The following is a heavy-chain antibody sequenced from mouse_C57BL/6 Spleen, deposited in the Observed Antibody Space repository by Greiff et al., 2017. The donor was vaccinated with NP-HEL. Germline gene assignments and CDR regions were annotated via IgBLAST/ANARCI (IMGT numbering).Heavy chain of an antibody. CDR1: GFTFSDYG. CDR3: ARSLITTVGEYYFDY. D-gene: IGHD1-1*01. J-gene: IGHJ2*01. CDR2: ISRGSSTI. V-gene: IGHV5-17*01. Sequence: EVKLVESGGGLVKPGGSLKLSCAASGFTFSDYGMHWVRQAPEQGLEWVAYISRGSSTIYYADTVKGRFTISRDNAKNTLFLQMTSLRSEDTAMYYCARSLITTVGEYYFDYWGQGTTLTVSA.